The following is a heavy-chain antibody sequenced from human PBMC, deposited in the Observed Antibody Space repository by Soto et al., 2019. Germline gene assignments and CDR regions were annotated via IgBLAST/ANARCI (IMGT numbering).Heavy chain of an antibody. Sequence: NPSETLSLTCAVSGGSISSGGYSWSWIRQPPGKGLEWIGYIYHSGSTYYNPSLKSRVTISVDRSKNQFSLKLSPVTAADTAVYYCARDRYYYGMDVWGQGTTVTVSS. CDR3: ARDRYYYGMDV. CDR2: IYHSGST. V-gene: IGHV4-30-2*01. CDR1: GGSISSGGYS. J-gene: IGHJ6*02.